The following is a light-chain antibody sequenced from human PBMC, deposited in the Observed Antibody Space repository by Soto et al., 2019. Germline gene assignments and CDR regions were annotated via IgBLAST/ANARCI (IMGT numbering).Light chain of an antibody. J-gene: IGKJ5*01. Sequence: IVMTQSPATLSLSPGEKATLSCRASQSISNNFAWFQQKPGQVPRLLIYGASNRATGVSARFSGSGSGTEFTLTISRLEPEDSAMYYCQQYGTAPITFGQGTRLEIK. CDR1: QSISNN. CDR3: QQYGTAPIT. CDR2: GAS. V-gene: IGKV3-15*01.